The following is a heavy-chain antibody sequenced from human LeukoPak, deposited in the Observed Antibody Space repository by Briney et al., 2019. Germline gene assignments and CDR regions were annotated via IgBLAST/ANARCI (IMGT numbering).Heavy chain of an antibody. D-gene: IGHD1-26*01. CDR1: GFTFSSYW. Sequence: PGGSLRLSCAASGFTFSSYWMHWVRQAPGKGLGWVSRINSDGSSTRYADSVKGRFTISRDNAKNTLYPQMNSLRAEDTAVYYCARDRGYSGDYWGQGTLVTVSS. CDR3: ARDRGYSGDY. CDR2: INSDGSST. V-gene: IGHV3-74*01. J-gene: IGHJ4*02.